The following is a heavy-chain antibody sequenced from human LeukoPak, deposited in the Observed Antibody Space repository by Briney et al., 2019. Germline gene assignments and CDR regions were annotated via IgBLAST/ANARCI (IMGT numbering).Heavy chain of an antibody. CDR2: ISGSGGST. Sequence: GGYLRLSCAASGFTFSSYAMSWVRQAPGKGLEWVSAISGSGGSTYYADSVKGRFTISRDNSKNTLYLQMNSLRADDTAVYYCARGNPSYDSSGYFQINAFDIWGQGTMVTVSS. D-gene: IGHD3-22*01. CDR1: GFTFSSYA. J-gene: IGHJ3*02. V-gene: IGHV3-23*01. CDR3: ARGNPSYDSSGYFQINAFDI.